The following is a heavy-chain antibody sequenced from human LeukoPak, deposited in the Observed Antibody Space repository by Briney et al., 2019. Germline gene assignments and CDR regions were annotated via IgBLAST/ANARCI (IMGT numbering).Heavy chain of an antibody. Sequence: ASVKVSCKASGGTFSSYAISWVRQAPGQGLEWMGWMNPNSGNTGYAQKFQGRVTMTRNTSISTAYMELSSLRSEDTAVYYCARAAGTSTFWFDPWGQGTLVTVSS. CDR3: ARAAGTSTFWFDP. J-gene: IGHJ5*02. CDR1: GGTFSSYA. V-gene: IGHV1-8*02. D-gene: IGHD6-13*01. CDR2: MNPNSGNT.